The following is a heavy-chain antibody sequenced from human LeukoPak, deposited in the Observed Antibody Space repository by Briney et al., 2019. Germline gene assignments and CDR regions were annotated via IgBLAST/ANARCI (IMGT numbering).Heavy chain of an antibody. V-gene: IGHV4-59*01. J-gene: IGHJ6*02. Sequence: SETLSLTCTVSGGSISNYYLNWIRQPPGKGLEWIRYIYYSGSTNYNPALKSRVTISGDTSKNEFSLKLTSVTAADTAVYYCARAPPIYHYYYGMDVWGQGTTVTVSS. CDR3: ARAPPIYHYYYGMDV. CDR2: IYYSGST. CDR1: GGSISNYY.